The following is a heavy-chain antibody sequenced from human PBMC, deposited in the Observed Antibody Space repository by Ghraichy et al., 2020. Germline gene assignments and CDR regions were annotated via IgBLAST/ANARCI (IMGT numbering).Heavy chain of an antibody. V-gene: IGHV4-59*12. CDR2: IYYSRST. CDR1: GGSISSYY. D-gene: IGHD4-23*01. CDR3: ARDYGGNSDAFDI. Sequence: SETLSLTCTVSGGSISSYYWSWIRQPPGKGLEWIGYIYYSRSTNYNPSLKSRVTISVDTSKNQFSLKLSSVTAADTAVYYCARDYGGNSDAFDIWGQGTMVTVSS. J-gene: IGHJ3*02.